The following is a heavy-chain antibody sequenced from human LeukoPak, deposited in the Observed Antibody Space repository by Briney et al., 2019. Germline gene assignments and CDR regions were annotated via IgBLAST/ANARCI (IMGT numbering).Heavy chain of an antibody. J-gene: IGHJ4*02. D-gene: IGHD6-13*01. CDR1: GGSISGGGYY. V-gene: IGHV4-31*03. CDR2: IYYSGST. CDR3: ARVAPEIAAAVDY. Sequence: SETLSLTCTVSGGSISGGGYYWSWIRQHPGKGLEWIGYIYYSGSTYYNPSLKSRVTISVDTSKNQFSLKLSSVTAADTAVYYCARVAPEIAAAVDYWGQGTLVTVSS.